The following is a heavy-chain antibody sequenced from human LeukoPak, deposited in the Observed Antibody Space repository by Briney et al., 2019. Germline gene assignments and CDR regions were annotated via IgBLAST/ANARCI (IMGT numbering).Heavy chain of an antibody. CDR1: GYTFTNHY. D-gene: IGHD1-26*01. CDR2: INPSGGGT. V-gene: IGHV1-46*01. CDR3: ARERELRPPYFDY. J-gene: IGHJ4*02. Sequence: GASVKVSCKASGYTFTNHYIHWVRQAPGQGLEWMGIINPSGGGTTYAQKFQGRVTMTRDTSTSTVYVDLSSLRSDDTAVYYCARERELRPPYFDYWGQGTLVTVSS.